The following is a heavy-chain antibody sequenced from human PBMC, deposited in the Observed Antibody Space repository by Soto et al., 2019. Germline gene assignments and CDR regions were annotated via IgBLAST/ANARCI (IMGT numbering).Heavy chain of an antibody. CDR2: ISSSSSYI. CDR1: GFTFSSYS. CDR3: AITYDYVWGSYRYEAD. J-gene: IGHJ4*02. V-gene: IGHV3-21*01. Sequence: EVQLVESGGGLVKPGGSLRLSCAASGFTFSSYSMNWVRQAPGKGLEWVSSISSSSSYIYYADSVKGRFTISRDNAKTSLYLQMNSLRAGDTAVYDCAITYDYVWGSYRYEADWGQGTLVTVSS. D-gene: IGHD3-16*02.